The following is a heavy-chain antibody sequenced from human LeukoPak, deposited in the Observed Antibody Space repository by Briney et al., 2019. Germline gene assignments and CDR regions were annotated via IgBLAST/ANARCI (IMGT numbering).Heavy chain of an antibody. Sequence: GGSLRLSCAASGFTFSSYSMSWVRQAPGKGLEWVSSISSSSSYIYYADSVKGRFTISRDNAKNSLYLQMNSLRAEDTATYYCTRDFGSNVVVTAIVDWGQGTLVTVSS. V-gene: IGHV3-21*01. CDR3: TRDFGSNVVVTAIVD. CDR2: ISSSSSYI. D-gene: IGHD2-21*02. CDR1: GFTFSSYS. J-gene: IGHJ4*02.